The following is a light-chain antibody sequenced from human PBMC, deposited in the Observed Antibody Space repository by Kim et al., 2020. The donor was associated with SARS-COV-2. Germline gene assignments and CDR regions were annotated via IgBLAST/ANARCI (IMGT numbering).Light chain of an antibody. J-gene: IGKJ5*01. V-gene: IGKV3-20*01. Sequence: PGERATLACRASQSVSNTYLAWYQQKPGQAPGLLIYGASRRATGIPDRFSGNGSGTDFTLTISRLEPEDFAVYYCQQYGKSLVITFGQGTRLEIK. CDR1: QSVSNTY. CDR3: QQYGKSLVIT. CDR2: GAS.